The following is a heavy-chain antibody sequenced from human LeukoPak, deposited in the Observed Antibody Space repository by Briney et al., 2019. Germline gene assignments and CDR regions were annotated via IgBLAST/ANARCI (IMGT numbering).Heavy chain of an antibody. Sequence: ASVKVSCKTSGYTFTNYDINWVRQATGQGLEWMGWMNPNSGNTGYAQKFQGRVTMTRNTSISTAYMELSSLRSEDTAVYYCATNYDILTGYAFDIWGQGTMVTVSS. CDR2: MNPNSGNT. V-gene: IGHV1-8*02. J-gene: IGHJ3*02. CDR1: GYTFTNYD. D-gene: IGHD3-9*01. CDR3: ATNYDILTGYAFDI.